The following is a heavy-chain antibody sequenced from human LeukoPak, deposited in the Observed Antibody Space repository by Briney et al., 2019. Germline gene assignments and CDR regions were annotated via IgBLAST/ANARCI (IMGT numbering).Heavy chain of an antibody. V-gene: IGHV3-23*01. Sequence: QPGGSLRLSCAASGFTFSSYAMSWVRQAPGKGLEWVSAISGSGGSTYYADSVKGRFTISRDNSKNTLYLQMNSLRAEDTAVYYCAKNGLRFLEWLSSFDYWGQGTLVTVSS. D-gene: IGHD3-3*01. CDR3: AKNGLRFLEWLSSFDY. J-gene: IGHJ4*02. CDR1: GFTFSSYA. CDR2: ISGSGGST.